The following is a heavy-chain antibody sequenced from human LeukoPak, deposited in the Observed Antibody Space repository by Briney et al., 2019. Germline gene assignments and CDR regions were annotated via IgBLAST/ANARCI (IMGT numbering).Heavy chain of an antibody. D-gene: IGHD2-2*01. CDR3: AKDIVGQPRYYFDY. CDR2: INWSSADK. CDR1: GFTFRDHG. V-gene: IGHV3-9*01. J-gene: IGHJ4*02. Sequence: PGRSLRLSCVASGFTFRDHGMHWVRQAPGKGLEWVSGINWSSADKNYADSVKGRFTISRDDAKNSLYLQMNSLRAEDTALYYCAKDIVGQPRYYFDYWGQGTLVTVSS.